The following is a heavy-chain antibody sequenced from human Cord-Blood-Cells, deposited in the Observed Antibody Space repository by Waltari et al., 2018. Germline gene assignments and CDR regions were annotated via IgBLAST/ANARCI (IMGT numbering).Heavy chain of an antibody. CDR3: ARHGPTRPASWGDY. CDR1: GFTFSSLW. D-gene: IGHD3-16*01. V-gene: IGHV3-7*01. J-gene: IGHJ4*02. CDR2: IKQDGSEK. Sequence: EVQLVESGGGLVQPGGSLRLSCAASGFTFSSLWMSWVRQAPGKGLEWVANIKQDGSEKYYVDSVKGRFTISRDNAKNSLYLQMNSLRAEDTAVYYCARHGPTRPASWGDYWGQGTLVTVSS.